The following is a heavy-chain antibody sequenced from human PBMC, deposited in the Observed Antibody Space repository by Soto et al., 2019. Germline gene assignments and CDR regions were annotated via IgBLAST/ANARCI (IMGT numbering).Heavy chain of an antibody. CDR2: MNPRSGGT. CDR3: ARYCNNSDCRHLYYFDY. D-gene: IGHD2-8*01. V-gene: IGHV1-2*02. Sequence: ASVKVSCKASGYTFTNYYMHWVRQAPGQGLEWMGWMNPRSGGTKYAQAFQDRVTMTRDASISTAYMEVTSLRHGDTAVYFCARYCNNSDCRHLYYFDYWGLGTLVTVSS. J-gene: IGHJ4*02. CDR1: GYTFTNYY.